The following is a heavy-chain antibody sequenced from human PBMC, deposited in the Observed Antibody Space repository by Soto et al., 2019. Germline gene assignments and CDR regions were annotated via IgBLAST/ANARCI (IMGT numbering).Heavy chain of an antibody. CDR2: IDWGDDK. D-gene: IGHD2-21*02. CDR1: GFSLSTNGMC. Sequence: SGPTLVNPTQTLTLTCTFSGFSLSTNGMCVTWIRQPPGKALEWLARIDWGDDKYYRASLKTRLTISKDTSKNQVILTMTSMDPLDTSTYYCARSSVVTGTHYFDYWGQGTLVTVSS. CDR3: ARSSVVTGTHYFDY. J-gene: IGHJ4*02. V-gene: IGHV2-70*11.